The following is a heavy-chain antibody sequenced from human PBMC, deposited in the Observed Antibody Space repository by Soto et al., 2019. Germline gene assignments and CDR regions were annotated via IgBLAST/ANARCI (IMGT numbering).Heavy chain of an antibody. D-gene: IGHD6-13*01. CDR3: ARGYSSSWPYYYYYGMDV. CDR1: GGSVSSGSYY. CDR2: IYYSGST. V-gene: IGHV4-61*01. J-gene: IGHJ6*02. Sequence: SETLSLTCTVSGGSVSSGSYYWSWIRQPPGKGLEWIGYIYYSGSTNYNPSLKSRVTISVDTSKNQFSLKLSSVTAADTAVYYCARGYSSSWPYYYYYGMDVWGQGTTVTVSS.